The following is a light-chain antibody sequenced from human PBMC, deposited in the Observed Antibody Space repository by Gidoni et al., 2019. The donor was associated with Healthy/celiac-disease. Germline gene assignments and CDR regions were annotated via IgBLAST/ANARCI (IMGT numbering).Light chain of an antibody. CDR1: QSVSSSY. CDR2: GAS. V-gene: IGKV3-20*01. CDR3: QQYGSSPLT. J-gene: IGKJ4*01. Sequence: EIVSTQLPCTLSLSPGETATLSCRASQSVSSSYLAWYQQKPGQAPRLLIYGASSRATGIPDRFSGSGSGTDFTLTISRLEPEDFAVYYCQQYGSSPLTFGGGTKVEIK.